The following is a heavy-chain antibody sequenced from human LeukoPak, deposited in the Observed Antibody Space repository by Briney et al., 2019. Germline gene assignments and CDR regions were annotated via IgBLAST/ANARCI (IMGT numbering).Heavy chain of an antibody. CDR1: GFTFSSYG. CDR2: IRYDGSNK. J-gene: IGHJ5*02. Sequence: PGGSLRLSCAASGFTFSSYGMHWVRQAPGKGLEWVAFIRYDGSNKYYADSVKGRFTISRDNSKNTLYLQMNSLRAEDTAVYYCAKDMDGSGSYEGDWFDPWGQGTLVTVSS. D-gene: IGHD3-10*01. V-gene: IGHV3-30*02. CDR3: AKDMDGSGSYEGDWFDP.